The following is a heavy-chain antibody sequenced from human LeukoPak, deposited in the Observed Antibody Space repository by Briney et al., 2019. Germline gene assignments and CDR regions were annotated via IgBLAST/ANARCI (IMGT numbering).Heavy chain of an antibody. D-gene: IGHD5-12*01. Sequence: GGSLRLSCAASGFTFSSYWMSWVRQAPGKGLEWVANIKQDGSEKYYVDSVKGRFTISRDNAKNSLYLQMNSLRAEDTAVYYCARGAIVATRPLFYWGQGTLVTVSS. CDR2: IKQDGSEK. CDR3: ARGAIVATRPLFY. CDR1: GFTFSSYW. J-gene: IGHJ4*02. V-gene: IGHV3-7*01.